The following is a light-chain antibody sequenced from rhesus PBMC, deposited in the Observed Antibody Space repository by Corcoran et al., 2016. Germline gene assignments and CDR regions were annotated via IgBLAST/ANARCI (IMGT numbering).Light chain of an antibody. CDR2: RTS. CDR1: SSVSTS. CDR3: QQGNSIPFT. V-gene: IGKV3-42*01. J-gene: IGKJ3*01. Sequence: EIVLTQSPTSMAVSQGERVTISCTASSSVSTSYLHWYQQKPGFPPRLLVYRTSSLASGVPARVSGSGSGTSYTLTISSMEAEDAANYYCQQGNSIPFTFGPGTKLDIK.